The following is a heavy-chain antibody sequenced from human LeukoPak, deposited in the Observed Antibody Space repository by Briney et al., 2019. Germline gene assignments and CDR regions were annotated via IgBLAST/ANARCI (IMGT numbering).Heavy chain of an antibody. CDR3: ARDYGGKIDY. D-gene: IGHD4-23*01. CDR2: ISSSGSTI. CDR1: GFTFSSYE. Sequence: GGSLRLSCAASGFTFSSYEMNWVRQVPGKGLEWVSYISSSGSTIYYADSVKGRFTISRDNAKNSLYLQMNSLRAEDTAVYYCARDYGGKIDYWGQGTLVTVSS. V-gene: IGHV3-48*03. J-gene: IGHJ4*02.